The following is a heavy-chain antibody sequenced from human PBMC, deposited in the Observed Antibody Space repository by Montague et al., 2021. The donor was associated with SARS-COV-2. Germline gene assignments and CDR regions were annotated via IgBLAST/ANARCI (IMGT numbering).Heavy chain of an antibody. CDR3: ARVRYYGSGTSLGMDG. CDR2: INHSGST. J-gene: IGHJ6*02. V-gene: IGHV4-34*01. CDR1: GGSFSGYY. Sequence: SETLSLTCAVYGGSFSGYYWSWIRQPPGQGLEWIGEINHSGSTNYNPSLKSRVTISVDTSKNQFSLKLSSVTAADTAVSYCARVRYYGSGTSLGMDGWGQGTTVTVSS. D-gene: IGHD3-10*01.